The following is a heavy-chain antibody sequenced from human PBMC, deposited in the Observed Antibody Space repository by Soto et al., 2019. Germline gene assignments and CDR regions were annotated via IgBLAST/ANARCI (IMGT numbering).Heavy chain of an antibody. V-gene: IGHV1-46*01. CDR2: INPSGGST. J-gene: IGHJ6*02. CDR1: GYTFTSYY. Sequence: ASVKVSCKASGYTFTSYYMHWVRQAPGQGLEWMGIINPSGGSTSYAQKFQGRVTMTRDTSTSTVYMELSSLRSEDTAVYYCARGSVVTAIDYYYGMDVWGQGTTVTVYS. CDR3: ARGSVVTAIDYYYGMDV. D-gene: IGHD2-21*02.